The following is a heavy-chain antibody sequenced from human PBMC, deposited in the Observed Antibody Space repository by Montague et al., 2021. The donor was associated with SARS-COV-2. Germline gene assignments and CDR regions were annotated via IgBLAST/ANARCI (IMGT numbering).Heavy chain of an antibody. CDR1: GGSISSYY. J-gene: IGHJ4*02. V-gene: IGHV4-59*08. D-gene: IGHD5-12*01. Sequence: SETLSLTCTVSGGSISSYYWSWIRQPPGKGLEWIGYIYYSGSTNYNPSLKSRVTISVDTSKNQFSLKLSSVTAADTAVYYCARHELELAPGRSGYDGFDYWGQGTLVTVSS. CDR2: IYYSGST. CDR3: ARHELELAPGRSGYDGFDY.